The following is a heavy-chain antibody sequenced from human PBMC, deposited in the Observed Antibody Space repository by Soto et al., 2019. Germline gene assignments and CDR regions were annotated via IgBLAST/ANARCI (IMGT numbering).Heavy chain of an antibody. V-gene: IGHV3-30*18. CDR3: AQDIRWEPDYGMDV. CDR2: ISYDGSNK. D-gene: IGHD1-26*01. CDR1: GFTFSSYG. Sequence: QVQLVESGGGVVQPGRSLRLSCAASGFTFSSYGMHWVRQAPGKGLEWVAVISYDGSNKYYADSVKGRFTISRDNSKNTLYLQMNSLRAEDTAVYYCAQDIRWEPDYGMDVWGQGATVTVSS. J-gene: IGHJ6*02.